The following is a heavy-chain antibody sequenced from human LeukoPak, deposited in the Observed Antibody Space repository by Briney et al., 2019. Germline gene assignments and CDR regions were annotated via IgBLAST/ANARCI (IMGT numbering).Heavy chain of an antibody. J-gene: IGHJ4*02. D-gene: IGHD2-21*01. CDR1: EFTMSSYE. Sequence: GGSLRLSCSASEFTMSSYEMNWVRQAPGKGLEWVSGISPSGGITYYTDSVKGRFTISRDNSKNTQSLQMNSLRAEDTAVYYCAKAPVTSCRGAYCYPFDSWGQGALVTVSS. CDR2: ISPSGGIT. V-gene: IGHV3-23*01. CDR3: AKAPVTSCRGAYCYPFDS.